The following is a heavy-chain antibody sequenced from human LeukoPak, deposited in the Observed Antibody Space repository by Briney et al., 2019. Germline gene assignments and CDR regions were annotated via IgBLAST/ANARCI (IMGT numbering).Heavy chain of an antibody. D-gene: IGHD6-19*01. CDR1: GFTFSSYA. Sequence: GGSLRLSCAASGFTFSSYAMSWVRQAPGKGLEWVSAISGSGGSTYYADSVKGRFTISRDNSKNTLYLQMNSLRAEDTAVYYCAKVGQQWRVVGMDVWGQGATVTVSS. CDR3: AKVGQQWRVVGMDV. V-gene: IGHV3-23*01. CDR2: ISGSGGST. J-gene: IGHJ6*02.